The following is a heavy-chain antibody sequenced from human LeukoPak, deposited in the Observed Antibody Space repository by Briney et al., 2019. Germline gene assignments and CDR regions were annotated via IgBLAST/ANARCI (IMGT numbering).Heavy chain of an antibody. Sequence: GGSLRLSCAASGFTFSSYWMNWVRQAPGKGLVWVSRTASDGSSTTYADSVKGRFSISRDNAKNTLYLQMNSLRVEDTAVYYCARGRPHGNDYWGQGTLVTVSS. D-gene: IGHD4-23*01. CDR2: TASDGSST. J-gene: IGHJ4*02. V-gene: IGHV3-74*01. CDR1: GFTFSSYW. CDR3: ARGRPHGNDY.